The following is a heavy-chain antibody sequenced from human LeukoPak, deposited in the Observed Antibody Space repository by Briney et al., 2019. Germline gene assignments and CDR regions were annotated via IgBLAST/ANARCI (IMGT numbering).Heavy chain of an antibody. CDR3: AREESGYDFDC. CDR1: GFTFSSYG. D-gene: IGHD5-12*01. J-gene: IGHJ4*02. V-gene: IGHV3-33*01. CDR2: IWYDGSNK. Sequence: GRSLRLSCAASGFTFSSYGMHWVRQAPGKGLEWVAVIWYDGSNKYYADPVKGRFTISRDNSKNTLYLQMNSLRAEDTAVYYCAREESGYDFDCWGQGTLVTVSS.